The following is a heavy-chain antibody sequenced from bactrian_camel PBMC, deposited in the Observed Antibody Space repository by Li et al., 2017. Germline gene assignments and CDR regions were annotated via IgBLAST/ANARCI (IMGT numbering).Heavy chain of an antibody. CDR2: IDSDGSA. CDR1: GFTSSSYC. Sequence: QLVESGGGSVQAGGSMRLSCSTSGFTSSSYCIGWFRQAPGKEREEAAAIDSDGSARYAESVKGRFTISLDNAKRTLYLQMNNLKPEDTAMFYCGADLDRWARGLEHCEYDTWGQGTQVTVS. D-gene: IGHD5*01. V-gene: IGHV3S55*01. J-gene: IGHJ4*01. CDR3: GADLDRWARGLEHCEYDT.